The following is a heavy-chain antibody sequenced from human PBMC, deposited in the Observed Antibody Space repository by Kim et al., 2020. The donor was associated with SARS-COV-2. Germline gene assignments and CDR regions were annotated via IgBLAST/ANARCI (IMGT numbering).Heavy chain of an antibody. CDR2: T. CDR3: ARAAIWNWFDP. V-gene: IGHV4-4*02. D-gene: IGHD3-3*01. J-gene: IGHJ5*02. Sequence: TNYNPSLKSRVTISVDKSKNQFSLKLSSVTAADTAVYYCARAAIWNWFDPWGQGTLVTVSS.